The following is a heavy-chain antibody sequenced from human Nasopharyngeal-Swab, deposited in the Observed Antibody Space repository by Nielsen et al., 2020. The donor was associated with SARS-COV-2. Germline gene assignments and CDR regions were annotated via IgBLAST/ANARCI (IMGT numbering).Heavy chain of an antibody. Sequence: SVKVSCKASGGTFSSYAISWVRQAPGQGLEWMGGIIPIFGTANYAQKFQGRVTITADESTSTAYMELSSLRSEDTAVYYCARSIVPGYSNIWTPGIFDYWGQGTLVTVSS. CDR3: ARSIVPGYSNIWTPGIFDY. CDR1: GGTFSSYA. CDR2: IIPIFGTA. D-gene: IGHD6-13*01. J-gene: IGHJ4*02. V-gene: IGHV1-69*13.